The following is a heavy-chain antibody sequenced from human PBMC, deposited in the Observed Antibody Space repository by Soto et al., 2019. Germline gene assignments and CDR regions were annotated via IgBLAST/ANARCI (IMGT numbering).Heavy chain of an antibody. CDR3: ATQDFWSGTPVDY. CDR2: ISSSSSTI. V-gene: IGHV3-48*02. Sequence: GGSLRLSCAASGFTFSSYSMNWVRQAPGKGLEWVSYISSSSSTIYYADSVKGRFTISRDNAKNSLYLQMNSLRDEDTAVYYCATQDFWSGTPVDYWGQGTLVTVSS. CDR1: GFTFSSYS. J-gene: IGHJ4*02. D-gene: IGHD3-3*01.